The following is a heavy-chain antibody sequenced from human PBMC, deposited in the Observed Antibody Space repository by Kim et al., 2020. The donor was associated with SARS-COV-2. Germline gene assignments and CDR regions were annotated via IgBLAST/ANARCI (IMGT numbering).Heavy chain of an antibody. V-gene: IGHV4-59*13. CDR1: GGSISSYY. CDR2: IYYSGST. Sequence: SETLSLTCTVSGGSISSYYWSWIRQPPGKGLEWIGYIYYSGSTNYNPSLKSRVTISVDTSKNQFSLKLSSVTAADTAVYYCARRIGGPHSSGWYEGWFDPWGQGTLVTVSS. D-gene: IGHD6-19*01. CDR3: ARRIGGPHSSGWYEGWFDP. J-gene: IGHJ5*02.